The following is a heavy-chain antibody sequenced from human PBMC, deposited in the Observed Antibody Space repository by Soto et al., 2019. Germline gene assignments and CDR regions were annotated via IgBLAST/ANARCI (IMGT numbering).Heavy chain of an antibody. CDR1: GFTFDEYA. CDR2: ISWNSGSI. Sequence: EVQLVESGGGLVQPGRSLRLSCAASGFTFDEYAMHWVRQAPGKGLEWVSGISWNSGSIGYADSVKGRFTISRDNAKNSLYLQMNSLRAEDTALYYCAKDMSDSSGYYRYYFDYWGQGTLVTVSS. D-gene: IGHD3-22*01. V-gene: IGHV3-9*01. CDR3: AKDMSDSSGYYRYYFDY. J-gene: IGHJ4*02.